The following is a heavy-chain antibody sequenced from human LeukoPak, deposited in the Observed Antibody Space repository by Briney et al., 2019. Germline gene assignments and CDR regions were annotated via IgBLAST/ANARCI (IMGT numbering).Heavy chain of an antibody. CDR3: ARDDGDPRRYYYGMDV. V-gene: IGHV3-48*04. J-gene: IGHJ6*02. D-gene: IGHD4-17*01. Sequence: PGGSLRLSCAASGFTFSSYSMNWVRQAPGKGLEWVSYISSSSSTIYYADSVKGRFTISRDNAKNSLYLQMNSLRAEDTAVYYCARDDGDPRRYYYGMDVWGQGTTVTVSS. CDR1: GFTFSSYS. CDR2: ISSSSSTI.